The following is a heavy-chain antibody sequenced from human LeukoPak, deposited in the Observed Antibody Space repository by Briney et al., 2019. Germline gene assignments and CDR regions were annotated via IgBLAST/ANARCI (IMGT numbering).Heavy chain of an antibody. J-gene: IGHJ4*02. CDR1: GFTFSSYS. Sequence: GALRLSCAASGFTFSSYSMNWVRQAPGKGLEWVSSITSSGAYKNYADSVKGRFTISRDNAKNSLYLQMNSLRAEDTAVYYCARDTSGQDWGQGTLVTVSS. D-gene: IGHD5-12*01. CDR2: ITSSGAYK. CDR3: ARDTSGQD. V-gene: IGHV3-21*01.